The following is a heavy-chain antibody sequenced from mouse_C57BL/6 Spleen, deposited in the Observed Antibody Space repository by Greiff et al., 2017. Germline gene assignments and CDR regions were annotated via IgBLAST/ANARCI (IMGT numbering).Heavy chain of an antibody. CDR1: GFTFSSYG. V-gene: IGHV5-6*02. D-gene: IGHD4-1*01. J-gene: IGHJ4*01. CDR2: ISSGGSYT. Sequence: DVKLVESGGDLVKPGGSLKLSCAASGFTFSSYGMSWVRQTPDKRLEWVATISSGGSYTYYPDSVKGRFTISRDNAKNTLYLQMSSLKSEDTAMYYCARRNWELGVYYAMDYWGQGTSVTVSS. CDR3: ARRNWELGVYYAMDY.